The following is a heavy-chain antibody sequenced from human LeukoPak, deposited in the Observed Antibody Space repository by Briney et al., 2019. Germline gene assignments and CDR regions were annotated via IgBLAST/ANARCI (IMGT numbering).Heavy chain of an antibody. CDR2: IYSGGST. V-gene: IGHV3-66*02. Sequence: GGSLRLSCAASGFTVSSNYMSWVRQAPGKGLEWVSVIYSGGSTYYADSVKGRFTISRDNSKNTLYLQMNSLRAEDTAVYYCAKDRDYYGSGSYSNWFDPWGQGTLVTVSS. CDR1: GFTVSSNY. J-gene: IGHJ5*02. CDR3: AKDRDYYGSGSYSNWFDP. D-gene: IGHD3-10*01.